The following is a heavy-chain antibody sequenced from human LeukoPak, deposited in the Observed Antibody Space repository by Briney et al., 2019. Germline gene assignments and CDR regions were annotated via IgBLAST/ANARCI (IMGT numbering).Heavy chain of an antibody. D-gene: IGHD3-10*01. Sequence: GGSLRLSCAASGFTFSNSWMSWVRQAPGKGLEWVGRIKSKTDGRTTDYAAPVKGRITISRDDSKNTLYLQMNSLKTDDTAVHYCTTQSYGSGSYYKYYYYYYYMDVWGKGTTVTVSS. CDR2: IKSKTDGRTT. J-gene: IGHJ6*03. CDR1: GFTFSNSW. CDR3: TTQSYGSGSYYKYYYYYYYMDV. V-gene: IGHV3-15*01.